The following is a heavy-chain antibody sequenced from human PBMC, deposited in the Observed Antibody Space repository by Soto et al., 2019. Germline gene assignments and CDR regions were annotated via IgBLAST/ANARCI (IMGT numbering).Heavy chain of an antibody. D-gene: IGHD2-2*01. CDR1: GGSFSGYY. CDR3: ARVGGDIVVVQAATYNWFDP. J-gene: IGHJ5*02. V-gene: IGHV4-34*01. CDR2: INHSGST. Sequence: QVQLQQWGAGLLKPSETLSLTCAVYGGSFSGYYWSWIRQPPGKGLEWIGEINHSGSTNYNPSLKGRVTISVDTSKSQCSLRLSSVTAAATAVYSCARVGGDIVVVQAATYNWFDPWGQGTLVTVSS.